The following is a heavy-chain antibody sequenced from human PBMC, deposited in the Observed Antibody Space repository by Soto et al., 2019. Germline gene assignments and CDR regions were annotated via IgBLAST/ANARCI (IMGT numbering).Heavy chain of an antibody. D-gene: IGHD3-3*01. V-gene: IGHV4-31*03. CDR3: ARWWSGSRQGFDP. CDR1: GGSISSGEYS. CDR2: IYYRGST. J-gene: IGHJ5*02. Sequence: QVQLQESGPGLVKPSQTLSLTCTVSGGSISSGEYSWRGLRQHPGKGLEWVGYIYYRGSTYYNPSLTSRVTISVDTSKNQFALKLSSVTAADTAVYYCARWWSGSRQGFDPWGQGTLVTVSS.